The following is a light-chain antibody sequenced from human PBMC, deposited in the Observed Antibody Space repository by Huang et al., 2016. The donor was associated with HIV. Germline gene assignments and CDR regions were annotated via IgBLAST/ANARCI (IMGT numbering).Light chain of an antibody. CDR3: QQYNNWPYT. J-gene: IGKJ2*01. CDR2: GAS. V-gene: IGKV3-15*01. CDR1: QRVGSK. Sequence: DTVMTQTPATLSVSPGARATLSCRASQRVGSKLAWFQQKPSQDPRLLIHGASTRATGIPARFSGSGSGTEFTLTISSLQSEDFAVYYCQQYNNWPYTFGQGTKLEIK.